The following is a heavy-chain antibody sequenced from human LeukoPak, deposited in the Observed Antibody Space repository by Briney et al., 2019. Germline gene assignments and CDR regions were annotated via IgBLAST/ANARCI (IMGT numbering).Heavy chain of an antibody. D-gene: IGHD3-22*01. Sequence: SETLSLTCAVYGGSFSGYYWSWIRQPPGKGLEWIGEINHSGSTNYNPSLKSRVTISVDTSKNQFSPKLSSVTAADTAVYYCARGGAAIVVVTFFDYWGQGTLVTVSS. CDR1: GGSFSGYY. CDR2: INHSGST. V-gene: IGHV4-34*01. CDR3: ARGGAAIVVVTFFDY. J-gene: IGHJ4*02.